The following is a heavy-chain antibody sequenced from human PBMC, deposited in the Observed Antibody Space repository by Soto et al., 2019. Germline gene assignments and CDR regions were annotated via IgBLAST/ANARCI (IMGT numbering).Heavy chain of an antibody. CDR1: GGSISSYY. V-gene: IGHV4-59*08. CDR3: ARYTRSGYYVVHAFDI. J-gene: IGHJ3*02. CDR2: IYYSGST. D-gene: IGHD3-3*01. Sequence: SETLSLTCTVSGGSISSYYWSWIRQPPGKGLEWIGYIYYSGSTNYNPSLKSRVTISVDTSKNQFSLKLSSVTAADTAVYYCARYTRSGYYVVHAFDIWGQGTMVTVSS.